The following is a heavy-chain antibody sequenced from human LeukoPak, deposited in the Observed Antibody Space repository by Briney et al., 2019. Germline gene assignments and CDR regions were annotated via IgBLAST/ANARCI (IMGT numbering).Heavy chain of an antibody. CDR2: IYYSGST. CDR3: ARRVVVAATGYYYYYMDV. V-gene: IGHV4-39*01. CDR1: GGSISSSSYY. J-gene: IGHJ6*03. Sequence: PSETLSLTCTVSGGSISSSSYYWGWIRQPPGKGLEWIGSIYYSGSTYYNPSLKSRVTISVDTSKNQFSLKLSSVTAADTAVYYCARRVVVAATGYYYYYMDVWGKGTTVTISS. D-gene: IGHD2-15*01.